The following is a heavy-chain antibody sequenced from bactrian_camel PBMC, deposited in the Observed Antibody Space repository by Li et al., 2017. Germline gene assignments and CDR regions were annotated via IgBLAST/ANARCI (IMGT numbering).Heavy chain of an antibody. CDR1: GYATRAYC. CDR3: AADKDRYGDYRRVRDFNY. Sequence: VQLVESGGGSVQAGESLRLSCQASGYATRAYCMAWYRQFPGKERERVATIESDGRTSYDDSVKGRFTISKDNTNDTLDLQMNNLRPEDTAMYYCAADKDRYGDYRRVRDFNYCGQGTQVTVS. D-gene: IGHD6*01. V-gene: IGHV3S53*01. J-gene: IGHJ6*01. CDR2: IESDGRT.